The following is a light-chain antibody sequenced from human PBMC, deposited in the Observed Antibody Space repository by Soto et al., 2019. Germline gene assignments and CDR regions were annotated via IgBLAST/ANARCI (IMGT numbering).Light chain of an antibody. CDR2: AAS. CDR3: QQLNSYPRT. J-gene: IGKJ1*01. CDR1: QGISSY. Sequence: IQLTQSPSSLSASVGDRVTITCRASQGISSYLAWYQQKPGKAPKLLIYAASTLQSGVPSRFSDSGSGTNFTLTISSLQPEDFATYYCQQLNSYPRTFGQGTKVDIK. V-gene: IGKV1-9*01.